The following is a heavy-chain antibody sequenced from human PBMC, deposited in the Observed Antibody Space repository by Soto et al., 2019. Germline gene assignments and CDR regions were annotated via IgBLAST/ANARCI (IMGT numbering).Heavy chain of an antibody. Sequence: PGGSLRLSCAASGFTFGSYAMSWVRQAPGKGLEWVSAISGSGGSTYYADSVKGRFTISRDNSKNTLYLQMNSLRAEDTAVYYCAKPLRFLERLDFDYWGQGTLVTVSS. V-gene: IGHV3-23*01. CDR3: AKPLRFLERLDFDY. CDR1: GFTFGSYA. CDR2: ISGSGGST. J-gene: IGHJ4*02. D-gene: IGHD3-3*01.